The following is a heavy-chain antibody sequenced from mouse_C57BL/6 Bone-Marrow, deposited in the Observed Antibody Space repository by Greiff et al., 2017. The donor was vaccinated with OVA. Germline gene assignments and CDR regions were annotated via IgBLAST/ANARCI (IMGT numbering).Heavy chain of an antibody. Sequence: EVQLQQSGTVLARPGASVKMSCKTSGYTFTSYWMHWVKQRPGQGLEWIGAIYPGNSDTSYNQKFKGKAKLTAGTSASTAYMELSSLPNEDSAVYYSTRRGDYYGSALFDYWGQGTTLTVSS. D-gene: IGHD1-1*01. J-gene: IGHJ2*01. CDR1: GYTFTSYW. V-gene: IGHV1-5*01. CDR3: TRRGDYYGSALFDY. CDR2: IYPGNSDT.